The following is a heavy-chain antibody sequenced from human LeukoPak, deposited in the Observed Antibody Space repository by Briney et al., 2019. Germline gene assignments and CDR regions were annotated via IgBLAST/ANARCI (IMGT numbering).Heavy chain of an antibody. Sequence: SETLSLTCTVSGGSIRSHYWSWIRQPPGKGLEWVGYIYYSGTTTYNPSLKSRVTISLDTSKNNFSLKLSSVTAADTAVYYCARVPISTTARGYFDYWGQGTLVTVSS. D-gene: IGHD4-17*01. CDR3: ARVPISTTARGYFDY. J-gene: IGHJ4*02. CDR2: IYYSGTT. V-gene: IGHV4-59*11. CDR1: GGSIRSHY.